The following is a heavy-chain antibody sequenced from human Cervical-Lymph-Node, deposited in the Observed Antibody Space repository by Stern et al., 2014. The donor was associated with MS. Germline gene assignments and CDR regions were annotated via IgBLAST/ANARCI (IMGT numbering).Heavy chain of an antibody. D-gene: IGHD6-19*01. Sequence: HLQLQESGSGLVKPSPTLSLTCTVSGGSISNGGDPWNWIRHPPASGLEWIGYIYHSGTTFYNPSLKIRFTIAVDRSKNQFSLKLTSVTAADTAVYYCARGRGSGWYFNNYALDVWGHGTTVTVSS. CDR1: GGSISNGGDP. CDR2: IYHSGTT. CDR3: ARGRGSGWYFNNYALDV. V-gene: IGHV4-30-2*01. J-gene: IGHJ6*02.